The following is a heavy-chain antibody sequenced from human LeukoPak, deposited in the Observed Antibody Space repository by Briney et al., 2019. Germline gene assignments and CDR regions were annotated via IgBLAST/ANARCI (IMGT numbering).Heavy chain of an antibody. V-gene: IGHV4-4*07. CDR3: ARADYDFWSGPIDY. J-gene: IGHJ4*02. D-gene: IGHD3-3*01. Sequence: KSSETLSLTCTVSGDSISSYYWNWIRQPAGKGLEWIGRIYTSGTTNYNPSLKSRVTISVDTSKNQFSLKLSSVTAADTAVYYCARADYDFWSGPIDYWGQGTLVTVSS. CDR2: IYTSGTT. CDR1: GDSISSYY.